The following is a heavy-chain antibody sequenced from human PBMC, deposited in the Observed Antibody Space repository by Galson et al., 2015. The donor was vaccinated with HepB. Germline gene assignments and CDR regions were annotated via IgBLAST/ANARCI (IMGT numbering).Heavy chain of an antibody. CDR1: GYTFTSYD. Sequence: SVKVSCKASGYTFTSYDINWVRQATGQGLEWMGWMDPNSGNTGYAQKFQGRVTMTRNTSISTAYMELSSLRSEDTAVYYCARVQPDYYYYYMDVWGKGTTVTVSS. J-gene: IGHJ6*03. CDR3: ARVQPDYYYYYMDV. V-gene: IGHV1-8*01. CDR2: MDPNSGNT. D-gene: IGHD1-1*01.